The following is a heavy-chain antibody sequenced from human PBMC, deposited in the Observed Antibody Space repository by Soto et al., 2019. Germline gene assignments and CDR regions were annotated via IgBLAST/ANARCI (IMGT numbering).Heavy chain of an antibody. Sequence: QVQLQESGPGLVKPSETLSLTCTVSGGSISSYYWSWIRQPPGKGLEWIGYIYYSGSTNYNPSLKGRVTISVDTSKNQFSLKLSSVTAADTAVYYCARERGDSYGPEGGFDLWGRGTLVTVSS. CDR2: IYYSGST. CDR1: GGSISSYY. V-gene: IGHV4-59*01. J-gene: IGHJ2*01. D-gene: IGHD5-18*01. CDR3: ARERGDSYGPEGGFDL.